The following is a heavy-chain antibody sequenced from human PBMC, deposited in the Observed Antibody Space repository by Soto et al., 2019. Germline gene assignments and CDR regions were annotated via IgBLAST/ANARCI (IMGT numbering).Heavy chain of an antibody. J-gene: IGHJ4*02. V-gene: IGHV4-39*02. CDR2: IHSSGGT. D-gene: IGHD2-15*01. Sequence: PSETLSLTCPVSGSSINSRNYFWGWIRQPPGKGLEFVGSIHSSGGTYYNPSPKSRVTVSVDLSNSHFSLSLKSLTATDTAVYYCGRLAEAATGHTDFDFWGQGTMVTVSS. CDR3: GRLAEAATGHTDFDF. CDR1: GSSINSRNYF.